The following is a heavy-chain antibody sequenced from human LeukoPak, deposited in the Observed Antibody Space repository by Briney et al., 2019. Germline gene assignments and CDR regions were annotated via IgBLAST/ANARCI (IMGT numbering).Heavy chain of an antibody. V-gene: IGHV3-43D*04. D-gene: IGHD6-6*01. J-gene: IGHJ4*02. CDR2: ISWDGYST. Sequence: RGSLRLSCTASGFTFNDYAMHWVRQAPGKGLEWVSAISWDGYSTYYADSVKGRFTISRDNSRSSVYLQMNSLRPEDAALYHCAKAKGSSSTHYLDYRGQGTLVTVSS. CDR3: AKAKGSSSTHYLDY. CDR1: GFTFNDYA.